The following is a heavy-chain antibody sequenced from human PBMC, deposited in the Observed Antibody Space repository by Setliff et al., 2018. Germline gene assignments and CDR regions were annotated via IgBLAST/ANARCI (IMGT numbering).Heavy chain of an antibody. J-gene: IGHJ3*02. V-gene: IGHV1-18*01. CDR3: AREGFYYDSSGSINHDAFDI. Sequence: ASVKVSCKASGYTFTSYGISWVRQAPGRGLEWMGWISAYNGNTNYAQKLQGRVTMTTDTSTSTAYMELRSLRSDDTAVYYCAREGFYYDSSGSINHDAFDIWGQGTMVTVSS. CDR2: ISAYNGNT. CDR1: GYTFTSYG. D-gene: IGHD3-22*01.